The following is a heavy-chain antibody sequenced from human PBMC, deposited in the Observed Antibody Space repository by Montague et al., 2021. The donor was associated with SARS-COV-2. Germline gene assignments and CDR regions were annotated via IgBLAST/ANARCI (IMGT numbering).Heavy chain of an antibody. CDR1: GGSISSYY. CDR2: IYYSGST. V-gene: IGHV4-59*01. D-gene: IGHD5-24*01. CDR3: ARVFPRGLIFDPYFDY. J-gene: IGHJ4*02. Sequence: SETLSLTCTVSGGSISSYYWSWIRQPPGKGLEWIGYIYYSGSTNYNPSLKSRVTISVDTSKNQFSLKLSSVTAADTAVYYCARVFPRGLIFDPYFDYWGQGTLVTVSS.